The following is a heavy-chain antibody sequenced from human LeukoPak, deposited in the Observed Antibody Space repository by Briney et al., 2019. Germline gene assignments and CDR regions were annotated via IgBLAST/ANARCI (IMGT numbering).Heavy chain of an antibody. Sequence: GGSLRLSCAASGFTFSRYAMSWVRQAPGKGLEWVSTISGSAGSTYYADSVTGRFTLSRDNSKNTLYLQMNSLKAEDTAVYYCATPPTVTRNYWGQGTLVTVSS. V-gene: IGHV3-23*01. D-gene: IGHD4-17*01. CDR2: ISGSAGST. CDR3: ATPPTVTRNY. J-gene: IGHJ4*02. CDR1: GFTFSRYA.